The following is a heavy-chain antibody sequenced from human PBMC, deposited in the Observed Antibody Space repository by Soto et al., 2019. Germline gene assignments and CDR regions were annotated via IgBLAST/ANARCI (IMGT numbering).Heavy chain of an antibody. V-gene: IGHV4-4*02. CDR2: VYHSGST. J-gene: IGHJ4*02. Sequence: QMQLQESGPGLVEPSGTLSLTCAVSGASISTNNWWSWVRQPPGKGLEWIGEVYHSGSTNCNPSLKSRVTISIDKSKNQFSLRLTSMTAADTVVYYCAVPGAGDFDYWSQGTLVTVSS. CDR1: GASISTNNW. CDR3: AVPGAGDFDY. D-gene: IGHD6-13*01.